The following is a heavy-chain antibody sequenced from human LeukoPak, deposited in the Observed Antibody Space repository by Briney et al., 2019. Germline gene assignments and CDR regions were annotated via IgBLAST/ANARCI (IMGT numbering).Heavy chain of an antibody. J-gene: IGHJ6*02. CDR1: GGSFSGYY. V-gene: IGHV4-34*01. CDR3: ARDFVRRFSGSYVNYYYYYGMDV. CDR2: INHSGST. Sequence: SETLSLTCAVYGGSFSGYYWSWIRQPPGKGLEWIGEINHSGSTNYNPSLKSRVTISVDTSKNQFSLKLSSVTAADTAVYYCARDFVRRFSGSYVNYYYYYGMDVWGQGTTVTVSS. D-gene: IGHD1-26*01.